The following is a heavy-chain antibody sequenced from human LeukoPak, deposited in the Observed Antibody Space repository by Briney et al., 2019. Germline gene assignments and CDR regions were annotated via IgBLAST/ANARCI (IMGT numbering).Heavy chain of an antibody. D-gene: IGHD6-19*01. V-gene: IGHV3-23*01. Sequence: GGSLRLSCAASGFTFSSYAMSWVRQAPGKGLEWVSAISGSGGSTYYADSVKGRFTISRDNSKNTLYLQMNSLSAEDTAVYYCAKDRLFIAVAGTSDYWGQGTLVTVSS. CDR2: ISGSGGST. CDR3: AKDRLFIAVAGTSDY. J-gene: IGHJ4*02. CDR1: GFTFSSYA.